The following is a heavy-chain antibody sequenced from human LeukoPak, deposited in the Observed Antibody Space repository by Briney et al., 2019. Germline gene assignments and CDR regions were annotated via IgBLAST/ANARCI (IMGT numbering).Heavy chain of an antibody. CDR2: IHDSGKT. D-gene: IGHD3-3*01. Sequence: PSETLSLTCTVSGDSISNYYWSWIRQPPGKGLEWIGYIHDSGKTNYNPSLKSRVAILVDTSKNQFSLILTSVTAADSAVYYCARHEGAAGVLRFDPWGQGTLVTVSS. CDR3: ARHEGAAGVLRFDP. V-gene: IGHV4-59*08. J-gene: IGHJ5*02. CDR1: GDSISNYY.